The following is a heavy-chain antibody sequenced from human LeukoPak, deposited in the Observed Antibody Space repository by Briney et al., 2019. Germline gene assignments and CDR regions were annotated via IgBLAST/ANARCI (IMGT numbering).Heavy chain of an antibody. CDR1: GFTFSSYA. J-gene: IGHJ4*02. D-gene: IGHD3-9*01. CDR3: ARDRATYYDILTGYYFDY. V-gene: IGHV3-30-3*01. Sequence: PGGSLRLSCAASGFTFSSYAMHWVRQAPGKGLEWVAVISYDGSNKYYADSVKGRFTISRDNSKNTLYLQMNSLRAEDTAVYYCARDRATYYDILTGYYFDYWGQGTLVTVSS. CDR2: ISYDGSNK.